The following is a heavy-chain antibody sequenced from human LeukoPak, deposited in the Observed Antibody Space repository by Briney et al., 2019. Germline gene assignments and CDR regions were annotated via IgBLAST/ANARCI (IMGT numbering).Heavy chain of an antibody. D-gene: IGHD4-11*01. CDR1: GFTFDDYA. CDR3: AKGTIMTTVTTDYMDV. V-gene: IGHV3-9*01. CDR2: ISWNSGSI. Sequence: PGRSLGLSCAASGFTFDDYAMHWVRQAPGKGLEWVSGISWNSGSIGYADSVKGRFTISRDNAKNSLYLQMNSLRAEDTALYYCAKGTIMTTVTTDYMDVWGKGTTVTVSS. J-gene: IGHJ6*03.